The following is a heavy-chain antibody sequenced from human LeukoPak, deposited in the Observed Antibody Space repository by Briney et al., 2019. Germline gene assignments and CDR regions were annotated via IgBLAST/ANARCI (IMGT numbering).Heavy chain of an antibody. CDR3: ARAAGSGWFGIDY. CDR1: GGSLSSYY. CDR2: IYYTGST. D-gene: IGHD6-19*01. V-gene: IGHV4-59*01. Sequence: SETLSLTWSVSGGSLSSYYWSWVRQPPGEGLEWIGYIYYTGSTNYTPSLKSRVTISVHTSKHQFSLKLNSVTAADTAVYYCARAAGSGWFGIDYWGQGTLVTVSS. J-gene: IGHJ4*02.